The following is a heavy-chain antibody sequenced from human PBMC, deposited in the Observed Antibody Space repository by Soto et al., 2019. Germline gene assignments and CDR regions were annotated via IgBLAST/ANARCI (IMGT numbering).Heavy chain of an antibody. D-gene: IGHD3-10*01. J-gene: IGHJ4*02. CDR3: ARVRGRIESIFDY. Sequence: ASVKVSCKASGYTCTGYYMHWVRQAPGQGLEWMGWINPNSGGTNDAQKFQGRVTMTRETSISTAYMELSRLRSDETDVYYCARVRGRIESIFDYWGQGTLVTVSS. V-gene: IGHV1-2*02. CDR2: INPNSGGT. CDR1: GYTCTGYY.